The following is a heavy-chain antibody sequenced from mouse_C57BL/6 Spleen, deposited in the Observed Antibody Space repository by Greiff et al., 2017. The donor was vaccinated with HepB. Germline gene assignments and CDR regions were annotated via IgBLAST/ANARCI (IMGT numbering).Heavy chain of an antibody. Sequence: QVHVKQSGPGLVAPSQSLSITCTVSGFSLTSYGVDWVRQPPGKGLEWLGVIWGGGSTNYNSALMSRLSISKDNSKSQVFLKMNSLQTDDTAMYYCAKRYYYGSSHWYFDVWGTGTTVTVSS. CDR1: GFSLTSYG. J-gene: IGHJ1*03. V-gene: IGHV2-9*01. CDR3: AKRYYYGSSHWYFDV. D-gene: IGHD1-1*01. CDR2: IWGGGST.